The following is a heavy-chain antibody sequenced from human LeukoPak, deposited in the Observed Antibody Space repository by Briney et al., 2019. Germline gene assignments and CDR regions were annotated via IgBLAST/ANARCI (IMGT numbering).Heavy chain of an antibody. V-gene: IGHV3-30*03. Sequence: GGSLRLSCAASGFTFSSYGMHWVRQAPGKGLEWVAVISYDGSNKYYADSVKGRFTISRDNAKNSLFLQMNSLRAEDTAVYYCSRLRGYSYGYADYWGQGTLVTVSS. CDR2: ISYDGSNK. J-gene: IGHJ4*02. CDR3: SRLRGYSYGYADY. CDR1: GFTFSSYG. D-gene: IGHD5-18*01.